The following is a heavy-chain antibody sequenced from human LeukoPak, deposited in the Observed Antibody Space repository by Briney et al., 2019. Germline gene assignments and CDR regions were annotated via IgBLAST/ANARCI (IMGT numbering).Heavy chain of an antibody. V-gene: IGHV3-30*18. D-gene: IGHD5-18*01. CDR3: AKDRYSYAFEYSDS. CDR2: ISNDGSKK. CDR1: GFTFSTYW. J-gene: IGHJ4*02. Sequence: GGSLRLSCAASGFTFSTYWMSWIRQAPGKGLDWVAVISNDGSKKYYADSVKGRFTISRDNSKNTLSLQVSGLRTEDTAVYYCAKDRYSYAFEYSDSWGQGTLVTVSS.